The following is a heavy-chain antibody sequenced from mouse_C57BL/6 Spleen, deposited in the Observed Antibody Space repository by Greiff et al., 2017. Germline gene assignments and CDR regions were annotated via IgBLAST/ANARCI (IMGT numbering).Heavy chain of an antibody. CDR3: ARYFITTVVATRAMDY. Sequence: DVMLVESGGGLVQPGGSLSLSCAASGFTFTDYYMSWVRQPPGKALEWLGFIRNKANGYTTEYSASVKGRFTISRDNSQSILYLQMNALRAEDSATYYCARYFITTVVATRAMDYWGQGTSVTVSS. D-gene: IGHD1-1*01. CDR1: GFTFTDYY. J-gene: IGHJ4*01. V-gene: IGHV7-3*01. CDR2: IRNKANGYTT.